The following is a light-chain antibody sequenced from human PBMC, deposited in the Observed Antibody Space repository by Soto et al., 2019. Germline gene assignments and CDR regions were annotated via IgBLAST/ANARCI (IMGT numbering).Light chain of an antibody. CDR2: GAS. V-gene: IGKV3-20*01. Sequence: EIVLTQSPGSLSLSPGERATLSFRASQSVSSSYLAWYQQKPGQAPRLLMYGASSRATGIPDRFSGSGSGTDFTLTISSLQPDDFATYYCQQYNTFWTFGQGTKVDIK. CDR1: QSVSSSY. J-gene: IGKJ1*01. CDR3: QQYNTFWT.